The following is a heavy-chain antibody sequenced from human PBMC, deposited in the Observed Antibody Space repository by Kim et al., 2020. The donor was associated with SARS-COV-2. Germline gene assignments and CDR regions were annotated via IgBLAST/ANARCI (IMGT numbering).Heavy chain of an antibody. CDR1: GFLFNTYS. Sequence: GGSLRLSCTGSGFLFNTYSLNWVRQAPGKGPEWVSSISDSGRHTFYADSVQGRFTVSRDNHENSVFLQMNNLGVEDTALYYCAKSHRIIRGDFENYFD. D-gene: IGHD2-21*01. J-gene: IGHJ4*01. V-gene: IGHV3-21*01. CDR2: ISDSGRHT. CDR3: AKSHRIIRGDFENYFD.